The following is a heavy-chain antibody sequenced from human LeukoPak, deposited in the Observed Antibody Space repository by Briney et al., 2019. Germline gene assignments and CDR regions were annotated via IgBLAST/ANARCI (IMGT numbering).Heavy chain of an antibody. Sequence: SETLSLTCTVSGGSISSYYWSWIRQPPGKGLEWIGYIYYSGSTYYNPSLKSRVTISVDTSKNQFSLKLSSVTAADTAVYYCARAPLESVVVVAATPRYYFDYWGQGTLVTVSS. J-gene: IGHJ4*02. CDR1: GGSISSYY. CDR2: IYYSGST. D-gene: IGHD2-15*01. CDR3: ARAPLESVVVVAATPRYYFDY. V-gene: IGHV4-59*12.